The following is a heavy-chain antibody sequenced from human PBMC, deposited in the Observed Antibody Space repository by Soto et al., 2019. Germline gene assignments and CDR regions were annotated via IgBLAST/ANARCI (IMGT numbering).Heavy chain of an antibody. CDR1: GYSFTSYW. J-gene: IGHJ5*02. CDR3: ARLGGYCSSTGCYQAWFDP. CDR2: IYPGDSDT. Sequence: GESLKISCKGSGYSFTSYWIGWVRQMPGKGLEWMGIIYPGDSDTRYSPSFQGQVTISADKSISTAYLQWSSLKASDTAMYYCARLGGYCSSTGCYQAWFDPWGQGTLVTVSS. V-gene: IGHV5-51*01. D-gene: IGHD2-2*01.